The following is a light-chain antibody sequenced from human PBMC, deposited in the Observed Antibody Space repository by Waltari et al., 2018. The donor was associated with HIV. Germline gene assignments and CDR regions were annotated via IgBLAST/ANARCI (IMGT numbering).Light chain of an antibody. CDR1: YIGTKS. CDR3: QVWDSCAVI. J-gene: IGLJ2*01. Sequence: YEVTQARSVSVTLGQTAKITCGGNYIGTKSVQWYQQRPGQAPTLVIFADSGRPSGVPDGFSGASSGNWATLGRNRGQSGDEADYYWQVWDSCAVIFGGGTKLTV. CDR2: ADS. V-gene: IGLV3-9*01.